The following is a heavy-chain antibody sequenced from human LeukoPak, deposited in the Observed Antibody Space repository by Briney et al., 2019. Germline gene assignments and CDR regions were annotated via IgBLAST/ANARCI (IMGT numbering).Heavy chain of an antibody. J-gene: IGHJ4*02. D-gene: IGHD6-19*01. CDR1: GFTFSSYG. V-gene: IGHV3-30*02. Sequence: GGSLRLSCAASGFTFSSYGMHWVRPAPGKGLEWVAFIRYDGSNKYYADSVKGRFTISRDNSKNTLYLQMNSLRAEDTAVYYCAKAYSSGWYVGYWGQGTLVTVSS. CDR3: AKAYSSGWYVGY. CDR2: IRYDGSNK.